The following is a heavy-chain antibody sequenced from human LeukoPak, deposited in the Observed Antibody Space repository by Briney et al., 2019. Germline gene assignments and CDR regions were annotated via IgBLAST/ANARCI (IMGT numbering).Heavy chain of an antibody. CDR1: GFTFSNAW. CDR2: IKSKTDGGTT. V-gene: IGHV3-15*01. Sequence: GGSLRLSCAASGFTFSNAWMSWVRQAPGKGLEWVGRIKSKTDGGTTDYAAPVKGRFTISRDDSKNTLYLQMNSLKTEDTAVYYCTTSRIQLWRPLGYWGQGTLVTVSS. D-gene: IGHD5-18*01. J-gene: IGHJ4*02. CDR3: TTSRIQLWRPLGY.